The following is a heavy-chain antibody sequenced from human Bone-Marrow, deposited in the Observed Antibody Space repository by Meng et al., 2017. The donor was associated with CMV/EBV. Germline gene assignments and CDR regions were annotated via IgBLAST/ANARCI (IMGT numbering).Heavy chain of an antibody. CDR1: GFTFSTYS. Sequence: GESLKISCAASGFTFSTYSMNWVRQAPGKGLEWVSFISSSSSGIYYADSVKGRFTISRDNAKNSLYLQMNSLRAEDTAVYYCARAAARQYFYYGMDVWGQGTTVTVSS. D-gene: IGHD6-13*01. J-gene: IGHJ6*02. V-gene: IGHV3-21*01. CDR3: ARAAARQYFYYGMDV. CDR2: ISSSSSGI.